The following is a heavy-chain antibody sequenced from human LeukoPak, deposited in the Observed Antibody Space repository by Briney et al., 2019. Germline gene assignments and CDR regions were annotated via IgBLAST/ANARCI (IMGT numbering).Heavy chain of an antibody. D-gene: IGHD2-2*01. CDR3: ARGVEYCISTTCYPYFDF. J-gene: IGHJ4*02. CDR1: GGSISSFY. Sequence: PSETLSLTCTVSGGSISSFYWSWIRQPAGKGLEWIVRIYTSGSTNYNPSLKSRVTMSIDTSKKQFSMKLSSVTAADTAVYYCARGVEYCISTTCYPYFDFWGEGTLVTVSS. CDR2: IYTSGST. V-gene: IGHV4-4*07.